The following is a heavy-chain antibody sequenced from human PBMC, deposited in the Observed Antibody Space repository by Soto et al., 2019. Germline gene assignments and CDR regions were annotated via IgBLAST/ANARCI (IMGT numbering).Heavy chain of an antibody. CDR2: INHSGST. CDR1: GVSFSGYY. V-gene: IGHV4-34*01. Sequence: PSETLSLTCAVYGVSFSGYYWSWIRQPPGKGLEWIGEINHSGSTNYNPSLKSRVTISVDTSKNQFSLKLSSVTAADTAVYYCARDWAAAGPFDYWGQGTLVTVSS. D-gene: IGHD6-13*01. J-gene: IGHJ4*02. CDR3: ARDWAAAGPFDY.